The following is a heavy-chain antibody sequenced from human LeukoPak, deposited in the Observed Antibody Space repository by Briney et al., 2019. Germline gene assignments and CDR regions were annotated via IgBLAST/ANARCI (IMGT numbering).Heavy chain of an antibody. CDR3: ARGLQWLVPVYFDY. Sequence: SVKVSCKASGCTFSSYAISWVRQAPGQGLEWMGRIIPILGIANYARKFQGRVTITADKSTSTAYMELSSLRSEDTAVYYCARGLQWLVPVYFDYWGQGTLVTVSS. V-gene: IGHV1-69*04. CDR1: GCTFSSYA. J-gene: IGHJ4*02. CDR2: IIPILGIA. D-gene: IGHD6-19*01.